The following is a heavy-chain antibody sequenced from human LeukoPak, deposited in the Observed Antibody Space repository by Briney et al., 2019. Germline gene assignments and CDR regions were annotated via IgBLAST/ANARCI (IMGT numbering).Heavy chain of an antibody. CDR2: IRGWEGST. CDR3: AGDYDGSGSYYHKGYY. D-gene: IGHD3-10*01. Sequence: GGPQSLPCAPSVFTYRSYAMIWAPDSRGEAREGVSRIRGWEGSTYYAESVKGRFTISRDNAKNTLYLQMNSLRAEDTAVYYCAGDYDGSGSYYHKGYYWGQGTLVTVSS. V-gene: IGHV3-23*01. CDR1: VFTYRSYA. J-gene: IGHJ4*02.